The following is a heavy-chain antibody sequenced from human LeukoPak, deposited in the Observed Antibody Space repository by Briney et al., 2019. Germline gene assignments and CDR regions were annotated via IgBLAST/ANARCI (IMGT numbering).Heavy chain of an antibody. J-gene: IGHJ4*02. D-gene: IGHD3-10*01. CDR1: GGSFSGYY. V-gene: IGHV4-34*01. CDR3: ARQSEWFGEFLYYFDY. Sequence: SETLSLTCAVYGGSFSGYYWSWIRQPPGKGLEWIGEINHSGSTNYNPSLKSRVTISVDTSKNQFSLKLSSVTAADTAVYYCARQSEWFGEFLYYFDYWGQGTLVTVSS. CDR2: INHSGST.